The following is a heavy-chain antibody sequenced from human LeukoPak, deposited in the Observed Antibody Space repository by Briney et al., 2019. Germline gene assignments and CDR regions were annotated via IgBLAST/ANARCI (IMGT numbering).Heavy chain of an antibody. Sequence: GESLKISCKGSGYSFNSYWIAWVRQMPGKGLEWMGIIYPGDSDTRYSSSFQGQVTFSVDKSINTAYLQWSSLKASDTAMYYCARHRTWHYDSNGYYDAFDIWGQGTMVTVSS. CDR3: ARHRTWHYDSNGYYDAFDI. J-gene: IGHJ3*02. V-gene: IGHV5-51*01. CDR1: GYSFNSYW. D-gene: IGHD3-22*01. CDR2: IYPGDSDT.